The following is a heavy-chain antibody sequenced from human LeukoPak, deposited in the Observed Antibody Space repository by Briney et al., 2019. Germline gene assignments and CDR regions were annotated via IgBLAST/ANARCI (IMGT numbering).Heavy chain of an antibody. V-gene: IGHV4-59*08. J-gene: IGHJ4*02. CDR3: ARMGGYSGYATH. Sequence: PSETLSLTCTVSGGSISTYYWSWIRQPPGKGLEWIGYIHYSGTTNCNPSLKNRVTISLDTSKNQFSLNLGSVTAADTAVYFCARMGGYSGYATHWGQGTLVTVSS. D-gene: IGHD5-12*01. CDR1: GGSISTYY. CDR2: IHYSGTT.